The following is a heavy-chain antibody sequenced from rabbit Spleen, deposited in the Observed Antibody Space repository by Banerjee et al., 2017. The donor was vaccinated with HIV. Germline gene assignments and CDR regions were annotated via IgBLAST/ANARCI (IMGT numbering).Heavy chain of an antibody. CDR2: IYAGSTGST. CDR1: GFDFSSSYY. V-gene: IGHV1S40*01. CDR3: ARDAGTSFSTYGMDL. Sequence: QSLEESGGGLVQPEGSLTLSCQASGFDFSSSYYMCWVRQAPGKGLEWIACIYAGSTGSTYYASWAKGRFTISKTSSTTVTLQMTSLTAADTATYFCARDAGTSFSTYGMDLWGQGTLVTVS. J-gene: IGHJ6*01. D-gene: IGHD8-1*01.